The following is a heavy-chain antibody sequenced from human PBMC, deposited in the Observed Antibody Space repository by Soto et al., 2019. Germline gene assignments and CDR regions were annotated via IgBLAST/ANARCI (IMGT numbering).Heavy chain of an antibody. J-gene: IGHJ6*03. Sequence: SETLSLTCTVSGGSISSDYWSWVRQPPGKGLEWIGYIYYSGSTNYNPSLKSRVTISVDTSKNQFSLKLSSVTAADTAVYYCAREFRGYSDHHSWGKGTTVTVAS. V-gene: IGHV4-59*01. CDR3: AREFRGYSDHHS. CDR2: IYYSGST. D-gene: IGHD5-12*01. CDR1: GGSISSDY.